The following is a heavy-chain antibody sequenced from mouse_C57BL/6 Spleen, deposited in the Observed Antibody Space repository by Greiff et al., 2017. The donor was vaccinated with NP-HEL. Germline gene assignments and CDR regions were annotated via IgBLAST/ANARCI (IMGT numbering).Heavy chain of an antibody. Sequence: QVQLQQPGAELVKPGASVKLSCKASGYTFTSYWMPWVKQRPGRGFEWIGRIVPNSGGTKYNEKFKSKATLTVDNPSSTAYMQLSSLTSENSAVYYCVKHDVNYFDYWGQGTTLTVSS. J-gene: IGHJ2*01. D-gene: IGHD2-12*01. CDR2: IVPNSGGT. V-gene: IGHV1-72*01. CDR1: GYTFTSYW. CDR3: VKHDVNYFDY.